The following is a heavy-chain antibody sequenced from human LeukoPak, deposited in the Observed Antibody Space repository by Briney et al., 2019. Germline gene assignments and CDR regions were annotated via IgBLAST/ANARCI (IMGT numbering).Heavy chain of an antibody. D-gene: IGHD3-22*01. J-gene: IGHJ4*02. CDR2: IYSGGST. CDR1: GFSVSSNY. CDR3: ARLYDSSGPFDY. Sequence: GGSLRLSCAASGFSVSSNYMTWVRQAPGKGLEWVSVIYSGGSTYYADSVKGRFTISRDNSKNTLYLQMNSLRAEDTAVYYCARLYDSSGPFDYWGQGTLVTVSS. V-gene: IGHV3-66*04.